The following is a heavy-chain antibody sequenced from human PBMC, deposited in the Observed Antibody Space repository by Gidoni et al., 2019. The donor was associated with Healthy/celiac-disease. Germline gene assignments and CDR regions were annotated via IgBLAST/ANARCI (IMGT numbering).Heavy chain of an antibody. Sequence: QVQLVQSGAEVQKPGSSVTVSCKAAGGTFSSYAISWVRQAPGPWLEWMGRIIPNLGIANYAQKFQGRVTITADKSTSTAYVELSSLRSEDTAVYYCARDNWNDPYYFDYWGQGTLVTVSS. J-gene: IGHJ4*02. CDR1: GGTFSSYA. CDR2: IIPNLGIA. D-gene: IGHD1-20*01. CDR3: ARDNWNDPYYFDY. V-gene: IGHV1-69*04.